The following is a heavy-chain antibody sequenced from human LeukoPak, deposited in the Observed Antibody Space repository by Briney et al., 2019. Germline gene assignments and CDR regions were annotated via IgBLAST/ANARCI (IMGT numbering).Heavy chain of an antibody. CDR2: IKQDGSEK. D-gene: IGHD6-13*01. CDR3: VRTSSSWYYFDY. CDR1: GFTFSSYW. J-gene: IGHJ4*02. Sequence: GGSLRLSCAASGFTFSSYWMSWVRQAPGKGLEWVANIKQDGSEKYYVDSVKGRFTISSDNAKNSLYLQMNSLRAEDTAVYYCVRTSSSWYYFDYLGQGTLVTVYS. V-gene: IGHV3-7*01.